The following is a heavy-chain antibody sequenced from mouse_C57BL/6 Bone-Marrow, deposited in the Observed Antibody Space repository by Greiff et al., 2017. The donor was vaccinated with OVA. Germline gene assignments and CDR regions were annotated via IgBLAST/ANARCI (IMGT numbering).Heavy chain of an antibody. D-gene: IGHD2-2*01. CDR2: IWTGGCT. Sequence: QVQLKESGPGLVAPSQSLSITCTVSGFSLTSYAISWVRQPPGKGLEWLGVIWTGGCTNYNSALKSRLSISKDNSKSQVFFKMNSLQADDTAIYYCARNFRLYYGYDAAYWGQGTLVTVSA. CDR3: ARNFRLYYGYDAAY. V-gene: IGHV2-9-1*01. J-gene: IGHJ3*01. CDR1: GFSLTSYA.